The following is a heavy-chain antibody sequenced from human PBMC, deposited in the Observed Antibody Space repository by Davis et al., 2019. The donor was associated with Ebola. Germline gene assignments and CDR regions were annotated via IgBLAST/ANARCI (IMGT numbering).Heavy chain of an antibody. CDR2: INTDGGST. V-gene: IGHV3-74*01. CDR1: GFTFSSHW. J-gene: IGHJ6*02. CDR3: ARLIRFPGIGTDV. D-gene: IGHD1-14*01. Sequence: PGGSLRLSCAASGFTFSSHWMHWVRQTPGQGLVWVSRINTDGGSTSYADSVKGRFTVSRDNAKNTLFLQMNSLRAEDTAVYYCARLIRFPGIGTDVWGQGTTVIVSS.